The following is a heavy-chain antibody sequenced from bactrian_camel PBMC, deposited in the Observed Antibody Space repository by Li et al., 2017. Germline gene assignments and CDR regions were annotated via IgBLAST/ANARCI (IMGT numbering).Heavy chain of an antibody. CDR3: AADGGIGCKGTYSA. CDR1: KITYC. CDR2: IAIVDRL. Sequence: QVQLVESGGGSVQAGGSLRLSCVASKITYCMAWFREVPGKERERVAYIAIVDRLEYADSVKGRFTISTDKAKKTMYLQMNSLKAEDTGMYYCAADGGIGCKGTYSAWGQGTQVTVS. D-gene: IGHD4*01. V-gene: IGHV3S53*01. J-gene: IGHJ4*01.